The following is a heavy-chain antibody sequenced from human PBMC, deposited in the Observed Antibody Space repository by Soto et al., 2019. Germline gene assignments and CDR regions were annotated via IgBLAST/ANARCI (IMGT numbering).Heavy chain of an antibody. CDR2: IKQDGSEK. CDR1: GFTFSSYW. Sequence: EVQLVESGGGLVQPGGSLRLSCAASGFTFSSYWMSWVRQAPGKGLEWVANIKQDGSEKYYVDSVKGRFTISRDNAKNSLYXXMNSLRAEDTAVYYCARVMVRGVLYPYYYYYGMDVWGQGTTVTVSS. V-gene: IGHV3-7*01. CDR3: ARVMVRGVLYPYYYYYGMDV. J-gene: IGHJ6*02. D-gene: IGHD3-10*01.